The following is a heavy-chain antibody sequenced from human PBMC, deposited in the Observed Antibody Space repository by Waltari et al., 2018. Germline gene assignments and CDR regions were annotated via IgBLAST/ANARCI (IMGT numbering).Heavy chain of an antibody. J-gene: IGHJ5*02. CDR2: IKEDGMEK. Sequence: EVQLVESGGGVVQPGGSLRLSCAVSGFTFSRYWMTWVRQAPGKGLGGVANIKEDGMEKYYVDLVKGRFTISRDNAKNSLSLQMNSLRAEDTAVYYCARVPLMYSSSSRWRNWFDPWGQGTLVTVSS. CDR3: ARVPLMYSSSSRWRNWFDP. CDR1: GFTFSRYW. D-gene: IGHD6-6*01. V-gene: IGHV3-7*03.